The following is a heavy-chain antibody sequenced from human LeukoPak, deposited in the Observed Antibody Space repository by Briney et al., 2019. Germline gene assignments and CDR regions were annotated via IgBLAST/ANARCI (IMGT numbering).Heavy chain of an antibody. V-gene: IGHV1-24*01. Sequence: GASVKVSCKVSVYTLTELSMHWVRQAPGKGLEWMGGFDPEDGETIYAQKFQGRVTMTEDTSTDTAYMELSSLRSEDTAVYYCATTPGYYGSGSRENWGQGTLVTVSS. J-gene: IGHJ4*02. CDR3: ATTPGYYGSGSREN. D-gene: IGHD3-10*01. CDR2: FDPEDGET. CDR1: VYTLTELS.